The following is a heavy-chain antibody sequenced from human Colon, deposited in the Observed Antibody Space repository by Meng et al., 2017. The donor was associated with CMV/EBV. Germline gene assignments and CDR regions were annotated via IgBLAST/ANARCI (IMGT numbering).Heavy chain of an antibody. Sequence: SETLSLTCTVSGGSISSGDSYWAWIRQPPGKGLEWIGYIYYSGSTNYNPSLKSRVTISVDTSKNQFSLKLSSVTAADTAVYYCARDYTSGYYPYYYYGMDVWGKGTTVTVS. CDR2: IYYSGST. D-gene: IGHD3-3*01. CDR1: GGSISSGDSY. J-gene: IGHJ6*04. CDR3: ARDYTSGYYPYYYYGMDV. V-gene: IGHV4-61*08.